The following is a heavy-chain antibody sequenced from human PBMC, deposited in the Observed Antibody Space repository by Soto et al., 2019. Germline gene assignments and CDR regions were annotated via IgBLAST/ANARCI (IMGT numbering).Heavy chain of an antibody. CDR3: ARTDYGTAYFDP. Sequence: GDSIISGNHYWSWIRQPPGKGLEWIGYIFYSGTAYYNPSLKSRLTISVDTSKNQFSLKLSSVTAADTAVYYCARTDYGTAYFDPWGQGAVVTVSS. J-gene: IGHJ5*02. D-gene: IGHD3-10*01. CDR1: GDSIISGNHY. CDR2: IFYSGTA. V-gene: IGHV4-30-4*01.